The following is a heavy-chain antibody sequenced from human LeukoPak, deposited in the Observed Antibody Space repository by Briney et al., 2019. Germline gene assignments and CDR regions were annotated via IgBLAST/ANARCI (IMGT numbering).Heavy chain of an antibody. CDR2: ITSDGSGT. CDR1: GFTFSTYW. CDR3: VRDRFDL. J-gene: IGHJ5*02. Sequence: PGGSLRLSCAASGFTFSTYWMNWVRQAPGKGLVWVSRITSDGSGTTYADSVKGRFTISRDNAKNTLYLQMNSLIAEDTAVYYCVRDRFDLCGQGTLVTVSS. V-gene: IGHV3-74*01.